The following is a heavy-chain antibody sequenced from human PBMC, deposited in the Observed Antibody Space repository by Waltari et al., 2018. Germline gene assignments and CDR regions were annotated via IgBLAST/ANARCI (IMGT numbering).Heavy chain of an antibody. J-gene: IGHJ4*02. D-gene: IGHD6-13*01. Sequence: QVQLQQWGAGLLKPSETLSLTCAVYGGSFSGYYWSWIRQPPGKGLEWIGEINHSGSTNYNPSLKSRVTISVDTSKNQFSPKLSSVTAADTAVYYCARGRGSMSSSTIDYWGQGTLVTVSS. CDR3: ARGRGSMSSSTIDY. CDR2: INHSGST. CDR1: GGSFSGYY. V-gene: IGHV4-34*01.